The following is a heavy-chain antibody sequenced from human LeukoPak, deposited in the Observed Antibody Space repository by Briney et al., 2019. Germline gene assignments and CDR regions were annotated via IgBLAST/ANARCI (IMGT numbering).Heavy chain of an antibody. CDR1: GGSISSYY. Sequence: TLSLTCTVSGGSISSYYWGWIRQPPGKGLEWIGSIYHSGSTYYNPSLKSRVTISVDTSKNQFSLKLSSVTAADTAVYYCARWDSSGYYYEYDAFDIWGQGTMVTVSS. J-gene: IGHJ3*02. CDR3: ARWDSSGYYYEYDAFDI. CDR2: IYHSGST. D-gene: IGHD3-22*01. V-gene: IGHV4-38-2*02.